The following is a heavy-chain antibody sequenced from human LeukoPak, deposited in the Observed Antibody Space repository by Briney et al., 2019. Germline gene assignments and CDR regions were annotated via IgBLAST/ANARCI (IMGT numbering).Heavy chain of an antibody. V-gene: IGHV4-61*02. Sequence: PSETLSLTCTVSGGSISSGSYYWSWIRQPAGKGLEWIGRIYTSGSTNYNPSLKSRVTISVDTSKNQFSLKLSSVTAADTAVYYCASTRIQLWSRKFDYWGQGTLVTVSS. CDR2: IYTSGST. D-gene: IGHD5-18*01. CDR3: ASTRIQLWSRKFDY. J-gene: IGHJ4*02. CDR1: GGSISSGSYY.